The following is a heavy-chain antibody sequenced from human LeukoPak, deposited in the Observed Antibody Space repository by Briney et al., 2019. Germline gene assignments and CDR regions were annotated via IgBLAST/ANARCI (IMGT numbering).Heavy chain of an antibody. Sequence: GGSLRLSCAASRFTFDDYTMHWVRQAPGKGLEWVSLISWDGGSTYYADSVKGRFTISRDNSKNSLYLQMNSLRAEDTALYYCAKAWGSGYDYFDYWGQGTLVTVSS. CDR2: ISWDGGST. D-gene: IGHD5-12*01. V-gene: IGHV3-43*01. J-gene: IGHJ4*02. CDR3: AKAWGSGYDYFDY. CDR1: RFTFDDYT.